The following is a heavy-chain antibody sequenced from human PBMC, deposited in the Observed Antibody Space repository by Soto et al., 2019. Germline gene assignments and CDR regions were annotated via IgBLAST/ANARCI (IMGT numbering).Heavy chain of an antibody. CDR1: GFTFGDYA. CDR3: TRDGGQWLANFDY. Sequence: GGSLRLSCTASGFTFGDYAMSWFRQAPGKGLEWVGFIRSKAYGGTTEYAASVKGRFTISRDDSKSIAYLQMNSLKTEDTAVYYCTRDGGQWLANFDYWGQGTLVTVSS. J-gene: IGHJ4*02. D-gene: IGHD6-19*01. V-gene: IGHV3-49*03. CDR2: IRSKAYGGTT.